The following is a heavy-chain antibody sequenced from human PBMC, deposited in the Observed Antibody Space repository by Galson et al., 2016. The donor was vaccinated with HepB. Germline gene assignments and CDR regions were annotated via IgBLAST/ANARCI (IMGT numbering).Heavy chain of an antibody. CDR2: IIPIFDKV. V-gene: IGHV1-69*13. CDR1: GGTFSRSA. CDR3: ATPPRIDYYDTTAYFSSFDY. J-gene: IGHJ4*02. D-gene: IGHD3-22*01. Sequence: SVKVSCKASGGTFSRSAISWVRQAPGHGLEWMGGIIPIFDKVEFAQNFQGRLTITADESTSTAYMELSSLRSDDTAMYYCATPPRIDYYDTTAYFSSFDYWGLGTLVTVSS.